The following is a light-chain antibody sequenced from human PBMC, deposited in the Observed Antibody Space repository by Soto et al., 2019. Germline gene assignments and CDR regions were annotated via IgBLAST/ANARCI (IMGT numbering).Light chain of an antibody. CDR3: AAWDDSLNGHV. Sequence: SVLTQPHSASGTPRQRGTISCSGNSSNIGTSSVHWFQQLPGTAPKLLISTTNQRPSGVPERFSGSKSGTSASLAISGLQSEDEADYYCAAWDDSLNGHVFGTGTKVTVL. V-gene: IGLV1-44*01. CDR1: SSNIGTSS. J-gene: IGLJ1*01. CDR2: TTN.